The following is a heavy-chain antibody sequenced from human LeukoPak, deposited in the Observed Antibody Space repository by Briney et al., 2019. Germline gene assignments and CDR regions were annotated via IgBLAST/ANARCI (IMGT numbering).Heavy chain of an antibody. Sequence: GGSLRLSCAASGFTFSSYAMSWVRQAPGKGLEWVSAISGSGGSTYYADSVKGRFTISRDNSKNTLYLQMNSLRAEDTAVYYCAKDTPGDYYYDSSRPFDYWGQGTLVTVSS. D-gene: IGHD3-22*01. J-gene: IGHJ4*02. CDR1: GFTFSSYA. CDR3: AKDTPGDYYYDSSRPFDY. V-gene: IGHV3-23*01. CDR2: ISGSGGST.